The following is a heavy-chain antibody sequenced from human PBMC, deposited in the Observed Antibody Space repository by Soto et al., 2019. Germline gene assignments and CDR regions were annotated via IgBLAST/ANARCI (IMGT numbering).Heavy chain of an antibody. CDR1: GYTFSNYD. D-gene: IGHD4-17*01. V-gene: IGHV1-18*01. J-gene: IGHJ4*02. CDR2: ISVYNEDK. CDR3: ARALDYGDEREIDF. Sequence: QVQLVQSGAEVKKPGASVKVSCQTSGYTFSNYDINWVRQAPGQGLEWMGCISVYNEDKNYAQKFQGRVTMTTDTSTNTAYMDLRNLRSDDTAVYYCARALDYGDEREIDFWGQGTLVTVSS.